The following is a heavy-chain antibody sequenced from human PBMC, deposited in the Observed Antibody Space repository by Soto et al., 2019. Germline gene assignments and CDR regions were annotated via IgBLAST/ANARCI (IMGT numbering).Heavy chain of an antibody. CDR2: INYRGTT. Sequence: QVQLQESGPGLVKPSQTLSLTCTVSGASIIDGQTYLNWIRQHPERGLEWMGYINYRGTTNYSPALKSRTLISIDTSKNQFSLRLTSVTDADTAVYYCARDAPGVAPYWGQGTLVTVSS. CDR3: ARDAPGVAPY. CDR1: GASIIDGQTY. V-gene: IGHV4-31*03. D-gene: IGHD2-15*01. J-gene: IGHJ4*02.